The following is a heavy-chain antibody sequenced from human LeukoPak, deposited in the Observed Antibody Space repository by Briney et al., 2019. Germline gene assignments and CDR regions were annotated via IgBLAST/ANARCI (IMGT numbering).Heavy chain of an antibody. Sequence: GSLRLSCAASGFPFSSYGIHWVRQAPGKGLEWVAVITYDGSNGYFADSVKGRFTISRDNSRNTLSLQMNSLRTEDTAVYYCARDRRWLQYSDYWGQGTLVTVSS. D-gene: IGHD5-24*01. CDR2: ITYDGSNG. V-gene: IGHV3-30*03. CDR3: ARDRRWLQYSDY. J-gene: IGHJ4*02. CDR1: GFPFSSYG.